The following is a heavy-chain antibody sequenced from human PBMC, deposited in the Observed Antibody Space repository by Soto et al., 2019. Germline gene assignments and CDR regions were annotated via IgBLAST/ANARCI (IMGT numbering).Heavy chain of an antibody. CDR2: IHHSGST. J-gene: IGHJ4*02. D-gene: IGHD3-3*01. CDR3: ARGVDPWSGYLF. CDR1: GGSFDGYY. V-gene: IGHV4-34*01. Sequence: SETLSLTCALYGGSFDGYYWSWIRQSPGNGPEWIGEIHHSGSTKYNPSLKSRVSLSADTSTKQFSLKMTSMTAADRGVYYCARGVDPWSGYLFWGQGTPVTVSS.